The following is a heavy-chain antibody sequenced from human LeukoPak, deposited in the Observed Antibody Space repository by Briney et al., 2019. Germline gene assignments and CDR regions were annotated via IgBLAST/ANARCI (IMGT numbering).Heavy chain of an antibody. Sequence: GGSLGLSCAASGFTFSTYWMAWVRQAPGKGPEWVANIKRDGSEKYYVESVKGRFTISRDNAKNSLFLQMNSLTAEDTSIYYCARDSSGNLDYWGQGALVTVSS. CDR1: GFTFSTYW. J-gene: IGHJ4*02. CDR3: ARDSSGNLDY. V-gene: IGHV3-7*01. CDR2: IKRDGSEK. D-gene: IGHD1-26*01.